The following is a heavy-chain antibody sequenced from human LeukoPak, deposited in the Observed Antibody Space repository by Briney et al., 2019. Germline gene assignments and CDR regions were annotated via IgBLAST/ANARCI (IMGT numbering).Heavy chain of an antibody. V-gene: IGHV3-21*01. J-gene: IGHJ4*02. CDR2: ISSSSSYI. D-gene: IGHD6-19*01. Sequence: GGSLRLSCAASEFTFSTYSMNWVRQAPGKGLEWVSSISSSSSYIYYADSVKGRFTISRDNAKNSLYLQMNSLRAEDTAVYYCARGLAVAGNDDYWGQGTLVTVSS. CDR3: ARGLAVAGNDDY. CDR1: EFTFSTYS.